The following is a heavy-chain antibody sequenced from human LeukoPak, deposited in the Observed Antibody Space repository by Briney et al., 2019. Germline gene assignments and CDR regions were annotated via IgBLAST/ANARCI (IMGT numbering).Heavy chain of an antibody. Sequence: SETLSLTCTASGGSISSGGYYWSWIRQHPGKGLEWIGYIYYSGSTYYNPSLKSRVTISVDTSKNQFSLKLSSVTAADTAVYYCARDRSTMVRGVIIHTNWFDPWGQGTLVTVSS. V-gene: IGHV4-31*03. D-gene: IGHD3-10*01. J-gene: IGHJ5*02. CDR1: GGSISSGGYY. CDR2: IYYSGST. CDR3: ARDRSTMVRGVIIHTNWFDP.